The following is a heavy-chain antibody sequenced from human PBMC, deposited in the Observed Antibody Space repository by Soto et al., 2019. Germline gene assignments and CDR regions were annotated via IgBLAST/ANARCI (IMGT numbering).Heavy chain of an antibody. CDR1: GFIFSSYS. Sequence: GGSLRLSCAASGFIFSSYSMNWVRQAPVKGLYWISYISSSRSIYADSVPGRFTISSDNAKSSLYLQMNSLRAEDTAIYYCAKSLGYHSTIDSRYFDYWGQGTLVTVS. D-gene: IGHD2-2*01. CDR2: ISSSRS. J-gene: IGHJ4*02. V-gene: IGHV3-48*01. CDR3: AKSLGYHSTIDSRYFDY.